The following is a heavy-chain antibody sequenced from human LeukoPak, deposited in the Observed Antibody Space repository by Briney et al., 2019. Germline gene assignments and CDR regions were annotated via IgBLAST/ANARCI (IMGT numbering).Heavy chain of an antibody. D-gene: IGHD3-10*01. CDR2: NIPIFGTA. CDR1: GGTFSSYT. J-gene: IGHJ6*02. V-gene: IGHV1-69*01. Sequence: SVKVSCKASGGTFSSYTISWLRQAPGQGLEWMGGNIPIFGTANYAQKFQGRVTITADESTSTAYMELSSLRSEDTAVYYCARDPSRATMVRGVFYYYGMDVWGQGTTVTVSS. CDR3: ARDPSRATMVRGVFYYYGMDV.